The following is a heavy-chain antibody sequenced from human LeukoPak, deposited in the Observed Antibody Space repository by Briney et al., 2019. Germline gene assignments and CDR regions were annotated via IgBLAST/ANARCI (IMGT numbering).Heavy chain of an antibody. D-gene: IGHD2-15*01. CDR1: GYSISSGYY. Sequence: SETLSLTCTVSGYSISSGYYWGWIRQPPGKGLEWIGSIYHSGTTYYNPSLKSRVTISIDTSKNQFSLKLSSVTAADTAVYFCARNFPGVGCSGGSCYDYRGQGTLVTVSS. J-gene: IGHJ4*02. V-gene: IGHV4-38-2*02. CDR2: IYHSGTT. CDR3: ARNFPGVGCSGGSCYDY.